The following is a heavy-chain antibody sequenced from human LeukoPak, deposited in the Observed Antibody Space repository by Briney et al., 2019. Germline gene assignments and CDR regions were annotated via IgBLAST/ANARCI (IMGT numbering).Heavy chain of an antibody. V-gene: IGHV4-59*01. CDR3: ARVTGYRIEDYFDY. J-gene: IGHJ4*02. D-gene: IGHD6-13*01. CDR1: GGSISSYY. CDR2: IYYSGST. Sequence: SETLSLTCAVSGGSISSYYWSWIRQPPGKGVEWIGYIYYSGSTNYNPSLKSRVTISVETSKNEFSLKLRSVTAADTAVYYCARVTGYRIEDYFDYWGQGTLVTVSS.